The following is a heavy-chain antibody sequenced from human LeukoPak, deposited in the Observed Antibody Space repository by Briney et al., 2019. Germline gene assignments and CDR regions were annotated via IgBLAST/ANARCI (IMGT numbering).Heavy chain of an antibody. CDR2: ISAYNGNT. D-gene: IGHD3-10*01. Sequence: ASVKVSCKASGYTFTSYGISWVRQAPRQGLEWMGWISAYNGNTNYAQKLQGRVTMTTDTSSSTAYMELRGQRSDDTAVYYCARAWTGSGSRRESNWFDPWGQGTLVTVSS. CDR3: ARAWTGSGSRRESNWFDP. J-gene: IGHJ5*02. V-gene: IGHV1-18*01. CDR1: GYTFTSYG.